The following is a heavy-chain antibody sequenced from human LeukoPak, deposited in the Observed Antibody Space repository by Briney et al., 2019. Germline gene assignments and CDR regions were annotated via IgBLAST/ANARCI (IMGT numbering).Heavy chain of an antibody. J-gene: IGHJ6*04. CDR2: IYPGDSDT. D-gene: IGHD4-17*01. V-gene: IGHV5-51*01. Sequence: GGSLKISCKGSGYSFTNYWIGWVRQMPGKGLEWMGIIYPGDSDTRYSPSFQGQVTISADKSISTAYLQWSSLKASDTAMYYCARSTDGYGDYGLADVWGKGTTVTVSS. CDR3: ARSTDGYGDYGLADV. CDR1: GYSFTNYW.